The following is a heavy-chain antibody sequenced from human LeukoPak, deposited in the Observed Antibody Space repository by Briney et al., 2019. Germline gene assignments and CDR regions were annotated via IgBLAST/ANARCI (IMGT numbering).Heavy chain of an antibody. Sequence: GGSLRLSCAASGFTFSGYEMNWVRRAPGRALEWVSYISRSGSIIYYADSVKGRFTVSRDDAKNSLYLQMNSLRAEDTAVYYCARDGGLAVASSFDYWGQGTLVTVSS. CDR1: GFTFSGYE. D-gene: IGHD6-19*01. J-gene: IGHJ4*02. CDR2: ISRSGSII. V-gene: IGHV3-48*03. CDR3: ARDGGLAVASSFDY.